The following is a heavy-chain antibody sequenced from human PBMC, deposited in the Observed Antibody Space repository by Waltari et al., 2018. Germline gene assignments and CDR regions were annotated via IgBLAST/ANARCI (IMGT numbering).Heavy chain of an antibody. Sequence: EVQLVESGGGLIQPGGSLRLSCEVSGFTVSNNYIGWVRQAPGKGLEWVSVIYSGGDTYDADAVRRRFTISRDNSKNTLYLQMNSLRVEDTALYYCATWTGGSLGAFDNWGQGTMVTVSS. CDR3: ATWTGGSLGAFDN. CDR1: GFTVSNNY. D-gene: IGHD7-27*01. V-gene: IGHV3-53*01. CDR2: IYSGGDT. J-gene: IGHJ3*02.